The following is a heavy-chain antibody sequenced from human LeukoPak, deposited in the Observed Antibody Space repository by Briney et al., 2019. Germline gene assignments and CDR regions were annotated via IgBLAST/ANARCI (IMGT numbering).Heavy chain of an antibody. V-gene: IGHV3-21*01. D-gene: IGHD2-21*01. Sequence: GGSLRLSCAASGFTFSSYSMSWVRQAPGKGLEWVSSISSSSSYIYYADSVKGRFTISRDNAKNSLYLQMNSLRAEDTAVYYCARKPIYCGGDCYYFDYWGQGTLVTVSS. CDR3: ARKPIYCGGDCYYFDY. CDR2: ISSSSSYI. CDR1: GFTFSSYS. J-gene: IGHJ4*02.